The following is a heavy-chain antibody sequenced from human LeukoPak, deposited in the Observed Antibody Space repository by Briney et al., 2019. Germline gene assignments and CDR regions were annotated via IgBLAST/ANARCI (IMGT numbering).Heavy chain of an antibody. Sequence: ASVTVSCKASGYTFTSYDINWVRQATGQGLEWTGGINPTSGKTGDAQKFQGRVTMTRNTSISTAYMELSSLRSEDTAAYYCARPKRGVVVVAATPHYYYYMDVWGKGTTVTVSS. D-gene: IGHD2-15*01. V-gene: IGHV1-8*01. CDR1: GYTFTSYD. J-gene: IGHJ6*03. CDR3: ARPKRGVVVVAATPHYYYYMDV. CDR2: INPTSGKT.